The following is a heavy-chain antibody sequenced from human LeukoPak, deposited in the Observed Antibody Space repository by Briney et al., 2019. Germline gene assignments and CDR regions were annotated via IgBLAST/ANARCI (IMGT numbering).Heavy chain of an antibody. CDR1: GYTLTELS. CDR3: ARSRVPAGKYCSGGSCYGGFDY. D-gene: IGHD2-15*01. CDR2: INAGNGNT. J-gene: IGHJ4*02. V-gene: IGHV1-3*01. Sequence: ASVKVSCKVSGYTLTELSMHWVRQAPGQRLEWMGWINAGNGNTKYSQKFQGRVTITRDTSASTAYMELSSLRSEDTAVYYCARSRVPAGKYCSGGSCYGGFDYWGQGTLVTVSS.